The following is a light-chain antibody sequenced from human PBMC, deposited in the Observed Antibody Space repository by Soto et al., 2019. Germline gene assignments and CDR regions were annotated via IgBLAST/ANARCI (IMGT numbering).Light chain of an antibody. J-gene: IGLJ2*01. CDR3: ASWDDNLNGPV. Sequence: QSALTQPPSASGSPGQSVTISCTGTKNDIGVYDFVSWYQHHPGKAPRLIIYEVVQRPSGVSDRFSGSKSGTSASLAISGLQSEDEADYYCASWDDNLNGPVFGRGTKVTVL. CDR2: EVV. V-gene: IGLV2-8*01. CDR1: KNDIGVYDF.